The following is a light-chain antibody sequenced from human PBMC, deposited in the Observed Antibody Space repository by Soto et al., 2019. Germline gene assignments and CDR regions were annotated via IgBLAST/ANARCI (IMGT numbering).Light chain of an antibody. CDR3: QKYNNWPPWT. CDR2: GAS. J-gene: IGKJ1*01. V-gene: IGKV3-15*01. CDR1: QSVSSN. Sequence: EIVMTQSPATLSVSPGDRATLSCRASQSVSSNLAWYQQNPGQAHRLLIYGASTRATGIPARFSGSGSGTEFTVTISSLQSEDFAVYYCQKYNNWPPWTFGQGTKVEIK.